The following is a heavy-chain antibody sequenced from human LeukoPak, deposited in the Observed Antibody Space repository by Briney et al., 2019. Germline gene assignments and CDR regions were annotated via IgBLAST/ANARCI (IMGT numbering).Heavy chain of an antibody. D-gene: IGHD3-16*02. CDR2: ISSSGSTI. V-gene: IGHV3-48*04. CDR3: ARGGLRLGELSFPNY. J-gene: IGHJ4*02. Sequence: GGSLRLSCAASGFTFSTSGMHWVRQAPGKGLEWVSYISSSGSTIYYADSVKGRFTISRDNAKNSLYLQMNSLSAEDTAVYYCARGGLRLGELSFPNYWGQGTLVTVSS. CDR1: GFTFSTSG.